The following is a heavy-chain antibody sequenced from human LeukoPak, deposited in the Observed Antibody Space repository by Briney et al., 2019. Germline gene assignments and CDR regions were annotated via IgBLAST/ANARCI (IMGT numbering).Heavy chain of an antibody. V-gene: IGHV3-43*01. J-gene: IGHJ4*02. D-gene: IGHD4-23*01. CDR1: GFTFDDYT. CDR3: VKVYGGIVFDQ. CDR2: ISWDGGST. Sequence: GGSLRLSCAASGFTFDDYTMHWVRQAPGKGLEWVSLISWDGGSTYYADSLKGRFTISRDNSKNTLYLHMGSLRAEDTAVYYCVKVYGGIVFDQWGQGILVTVSS.